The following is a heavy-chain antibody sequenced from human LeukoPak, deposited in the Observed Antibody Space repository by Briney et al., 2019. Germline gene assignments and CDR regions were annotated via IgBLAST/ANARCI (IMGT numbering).Heavy chain of an antibody. CDR3: ARETSYYDSSGYYYGMDV. CDR1: GGTFSSYA. CDR2: IIPIFGTT. J-gene: IGHJ6*02. V-gene: IGHV1-69*13. Sequence: ASVKVSCKASGGTFSSYAVSWVRQAPGQGLEWMGGIIPIFGTTNYAQKFQGRVTITADEFTSTAYMELSSLRSEDTAVYYCARETSYYDSSGYYYGMDVWGQGTTVTVSS. D-gene: IGHD3-22*01.